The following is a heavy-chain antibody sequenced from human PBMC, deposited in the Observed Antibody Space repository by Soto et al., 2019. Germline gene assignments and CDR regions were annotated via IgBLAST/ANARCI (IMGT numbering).Heavy chain of an antibody. CDR3: ARRDYDILTGYYGVVHN. J-gene: IGHJ4*02. D-gene: IGHD3-9*01. V-gene: IGHV3-11*01. CDR1: GFTFSDYY. Sequence: QVQLVESGGGLVKPGGSLRLSCAASGFTFSDYYMSWIRQAPGKGLEWVSYISSSGSTIYYADSVKGRFTISRDNAKNARYLQMNSLRAEATAVYYCARRDYDILTGYYGVVHNWGQGTLVTVSS. CDR2: ISSSGSTI.